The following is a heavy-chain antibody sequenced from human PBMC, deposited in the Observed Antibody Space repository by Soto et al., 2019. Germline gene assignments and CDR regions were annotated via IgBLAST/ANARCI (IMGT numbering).Heavy chain of an antibody. V-gene: IGHV1-69*01. J-gene: IGHJ6*02. Sequence: QVQLVQSGAEVKKPGSSVKVSCKASGGTFSRYAISWVRQAPGQGLEWMGGIIPIFGTANYAQKFQGRVTITADESTSTAYMELSSLRSEDTAVYYCARGILTGYQYYYYYGMDVWGQGTTVTVSS. D-gene: IGHD3-9*01. CDR2: IIPIFGTA. CDR1: GGTFSRYA. CDR3: ARGILTGYQYYYYYGMDV.